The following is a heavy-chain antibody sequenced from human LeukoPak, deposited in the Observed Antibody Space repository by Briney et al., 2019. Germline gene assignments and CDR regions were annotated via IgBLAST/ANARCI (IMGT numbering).Heavy chain of an antibody. D-gene: IGHD2-2*01. CDR2: IYYSGST. CDR3: ARHSREYRLLASSYYYYMDV. CDR1: GGSISSSSYH. J-gene: IGHJ6*03. V-gene: IGHV4-39*01. Sequence: SETLSLTCTVSGGSISSSSYHWGWIRQPPGKGLEWIGSIYYSGSTYYNPSLKSRVTISVDTSKNQFSLKLSSVTAADTAVYYCARHSREYRLLASSYYYYMDVWGKGTTVTVSS.